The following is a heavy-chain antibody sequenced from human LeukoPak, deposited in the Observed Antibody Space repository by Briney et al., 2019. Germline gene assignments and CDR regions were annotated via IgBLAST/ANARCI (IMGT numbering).Heavy chain of an antibody. CDR3: ARGPPIAVAHFDY. CDR2: INPNSGGT. V-gene: IGHV1-2*02. D-gene: IGHD6-19*01. CDR1: GYTFTGYY. Sequence: ASVKVSCKASGYTFTGYYMHWVRQAPGQGLEWMGWINPNSGGTNYAQKFQGRVTMTRGTSISTAYMELSRLRSDDTAVYYCARGPPIAVAHFDYWGQGTLVTVSS. J-gene: IGHJ4*02.